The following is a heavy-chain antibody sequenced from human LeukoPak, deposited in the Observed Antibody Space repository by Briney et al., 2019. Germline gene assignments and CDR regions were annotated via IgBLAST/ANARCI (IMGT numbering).Heavy chain of an antibody. J-gene: IGHJ6*03. Sequence: ASVKVSCKASGGTFSSYAISWVRQAPGQGLEWMGGIIPIFGTANYAQKFQGRVTITTDESTSTAYMELSSLRSEDTAVYYCASTYCSSTSCYYYYYMDVWGKGTTVTVSS. CDR3: ASTYCSSTSCYYYYYMDV. V-gene: IGHV1-69*05. D-gene: IGHD2-2*01. CDR1: GGTFSSYA. CDR2: IIPIFGTA.